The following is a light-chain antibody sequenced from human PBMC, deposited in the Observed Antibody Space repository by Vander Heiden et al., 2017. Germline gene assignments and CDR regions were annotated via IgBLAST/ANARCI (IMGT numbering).Light chain of an antibody. J-gene: IGKJ2*01. CDR3: QQYYTTSYT. CDR2: WAS. V-gene: IGKV4-1*01. CDR1: QSVLYSSNNKNY. Sequence: DIVMTPSPDYLAVSLGERATINCKSSQSVLYSSNNKNYLAWYQQKPGQPPKLLIYWASTRESGVPDRFSGSGSGTDFTLTISSLQAEDVAVYYCQQYYTTSYTFGQGTKLEIK.